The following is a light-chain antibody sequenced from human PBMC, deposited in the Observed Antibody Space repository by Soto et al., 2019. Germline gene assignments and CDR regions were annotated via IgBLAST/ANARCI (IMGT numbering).Light chain of an antibody. Sequence: EIILTQSPASLSVSPGERATLSCRASQSVNNNLAWYQQKPGQAPRLLIYGASTSATGILARFRGSGSGTELTLTISSRQAEDVVAYCSRQHYNLRPDTFGHGTKLEIK. V-gene: IGKV3-15*01. CDR2: GAS. CDR1: QSVNNN. CDR3: RQHYNLRPDT. J-gene: IGKJ2*01.